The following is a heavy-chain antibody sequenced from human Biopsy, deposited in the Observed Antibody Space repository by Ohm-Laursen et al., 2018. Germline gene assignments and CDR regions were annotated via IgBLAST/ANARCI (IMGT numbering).Heavy chain of an antibody. CDR3: ARLSTLFGVADFTDD. D-gene: IGHD3-3*01. V-gene: IGHV4-59*08. CDR1: GGSITSYY. Sequence: SDTLSLTCTVSGGSITSYYRSWIRRPPGKGLQWIGSISNSGTTKSSPSLKSRVNISLHTSKNQLSLKLTSVTAADTAVYYCARLSTLFGVADFTDDWGQGTLVTVSS. J-gene: IGHJ4*02. CDR2: ISNSGTT.